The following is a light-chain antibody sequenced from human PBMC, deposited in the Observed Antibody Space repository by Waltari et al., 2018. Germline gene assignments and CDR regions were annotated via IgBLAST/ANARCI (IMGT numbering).Light chain of an antibody. CDR1: QSVSSY. V-gene: IGKV3-11*01. J-gene: IGKJ1*01. CDR2: DAS. CDR3: QQRSNWPWT. Sequence: EIVLTQSPATLPLSQGERATLSCRASQSVSSYLAWYQQKPGQAPRLLIYDASTRATGIPARFSGSGSGTDFTLTISSLEPEDFAVYCCQQRSNWPWTFGQGTKVEIK.